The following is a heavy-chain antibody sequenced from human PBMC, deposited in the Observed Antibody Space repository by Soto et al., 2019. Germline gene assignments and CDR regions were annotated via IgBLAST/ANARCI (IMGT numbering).Heavy chain of an antibody. D-gene: IGHD1-26*01. CDR3: ARALVLGVGAISQ. V-gene: IGHV3-11*01. CDR2: ISDSGSLT. Sequence: QVQLVESGGGLVKPEGSLRLSCAASGFTFSAYYMSWIRQAPGKGLEWVSYISDSGSLTHYGDSVKGRFTISRDNAKASLYLQMDSLRAEDTAIYYCARALVLGVGAISQWGQGTLGTVSS. J-gene: IGHJ4*02. CDR1: GFTFSAYY.